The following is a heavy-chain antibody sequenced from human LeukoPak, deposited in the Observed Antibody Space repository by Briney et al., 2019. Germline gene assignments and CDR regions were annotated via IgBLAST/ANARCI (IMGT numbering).Heavy chain of an antibody. CDR2: IKQDGSEK. CDR1: GFTFSNYW. CDR3: ARDSRALPS. Sequence: GGSLRLSCAASGFTFSNYWMSWVRQARGKGLEWVANIKQDGSEKYYVDSVKGRFTISRDNVKNSLYLQMNSLRADDAAMYYCARDSRALPSWGQGTLVTVSS. V-gene: IGHV3-7*01. J-gene: IGHJ4*02.